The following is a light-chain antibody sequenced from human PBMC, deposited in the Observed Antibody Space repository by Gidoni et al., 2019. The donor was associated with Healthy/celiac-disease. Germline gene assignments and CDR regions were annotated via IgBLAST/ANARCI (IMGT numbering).Light chain of an antibody. Sequence: DIQMTQSPSTLSASVGDRVTITCRASQSISSWLAWYQQQPGKAPKLLIYDASSLESGVPSRFSGSGSGTEFTLTISSLQPDDFATYYCQQYNSYPWTFGHGTKVEI. V-gene: IGKV1-5*01. J-gene: IGKJ1*01. CDR1: QSISSW. CDR3: QQYNSYPWT. CDR2: DAS.